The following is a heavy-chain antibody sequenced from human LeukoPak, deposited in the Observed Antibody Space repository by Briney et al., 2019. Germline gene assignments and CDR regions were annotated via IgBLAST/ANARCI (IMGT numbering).Heavy chain of an antibody. V-gene: IGHV1-46*01. CDR3: ARDGYSSGWYGDAFDI. Sequence: ASVKVSCKASGYTFTSYGISWVRQAPGQGLEWMGIINPSGGSTSYAQKFQGRVTMTRDTSTSTVYMELSSLRSEDTAVYYCARDGYSSGWYGDAFDIWGQGTMVTVSS. CDR1: GYTFTSYG. CDR2: INPSGGST. D-gene: IGHD6-19*01. J-gene: IGHJ3*02.